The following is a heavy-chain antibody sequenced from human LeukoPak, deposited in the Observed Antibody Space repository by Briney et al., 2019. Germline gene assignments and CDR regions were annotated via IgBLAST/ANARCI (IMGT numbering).Heavy chain of an antibody. V-gene: IGHV4-34*01. CDR2: INHSGST. CDR1: GESFSGYY. D-gene: IGHD2-2*01. J-gene: IGHJ5*02. CDR3: ARGQGYCSSTSCLNWSDP. Sequence: PSETLSLTCAVYGESFSGYYWSWIRQPPGKGLEWIGEINHSGSTNYNPSLKSRVTISVDTSKNQFSLKLSSVTAADTAVYYCARGQGYCSSTSCLNWSDPWGQGTLVTVSS.